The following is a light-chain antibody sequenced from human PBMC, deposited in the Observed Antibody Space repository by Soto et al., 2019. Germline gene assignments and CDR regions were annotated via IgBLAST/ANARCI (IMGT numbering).Light chain of an antibody. CDR3: QQYEGT. J-gene: IGKJ5*01. V-gene: IGKV3-20*01. Sequence: VLTQSPGTLSLSPGESATLSCRASQTVSITYLTWYQQKPGQAPRLLIFGASSRATGIPDRFSGSGSGTDFTLTISRLEPEDFAVYYCQQYEGTFGQGTRLEI. CDR1: QTVSITY. CDR2: GAS.